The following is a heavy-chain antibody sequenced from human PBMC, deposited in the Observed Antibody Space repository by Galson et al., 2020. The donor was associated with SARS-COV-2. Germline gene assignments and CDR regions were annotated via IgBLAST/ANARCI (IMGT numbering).Heavy chain of an antibody. D-gene: IGHD3-9*01. J-gene: IGHJ3*02. CDR2: IYYSGST. CDR1: GGSISSGGYY. CDR3: ARLRGDTGAFDI. V-gene: IGHV4-31*03. Sequence: SETLSLTCTVSGGSISSGGYYWSWIRQHPGKGLEWIGYIYYSGSTYYNPSLKSRVTISVDTSKNQFSLKLSSVTAADTAVYYCARLRGDTGAFDIWGQGTMVTVSS.